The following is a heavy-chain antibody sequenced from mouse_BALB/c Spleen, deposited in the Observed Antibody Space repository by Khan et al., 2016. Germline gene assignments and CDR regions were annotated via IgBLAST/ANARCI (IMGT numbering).Heavy chain of an antibody. CDR3: ARDFDY. CDR1: GYTFTNYG. CDR2: INTNTGEP. J-gene: IGHJ2*01. Sequence: QIQLVQSGPELKKPGETVKISCKASGYTFTNYGMNWVKQAPGKGLKWMGWINTNTGEPTYAEEFKGRFAFSLETSASTAYLQINNLKNEDTATYFCARDFDYWRQGTTLTVSS. V-gene: IGHV9-3*02.